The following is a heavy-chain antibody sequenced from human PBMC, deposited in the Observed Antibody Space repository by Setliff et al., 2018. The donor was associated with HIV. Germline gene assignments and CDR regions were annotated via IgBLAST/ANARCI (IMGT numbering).Heavy chain of an antibody. V-gene: IGHV3-30*02. Sequence: GSLRLSCAASDFTFSSYGMHWVRQAPGKGLEWVAFIRYDGSYKFYADSVKGRFTISRDNAKNSLYLQMNSLRAEDTALYYCARVHYYDSSGYYEPFQHWGQGTLVTVSS. CDR3: ARVHYYDSSGYYEPFQH. D-gene: IGHD3-22*01. CDR2: IRYDGSYK. J-gene: IGHJ1*01. CDR1: DFTFSSYG.